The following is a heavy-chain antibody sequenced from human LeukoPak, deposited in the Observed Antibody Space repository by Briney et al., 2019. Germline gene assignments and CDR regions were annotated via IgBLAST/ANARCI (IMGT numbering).Heavy chain of an antibody. J-gene: IGHJ5*02. V-gene: IGHV1-2*02. CDR1: GYTFTGYY. CDR3: ATVRTLGATASENWFDP. Sequence: GASVKVSCKASGYTFTGYYMHWVRQAPGQGLEWMGWINPNSGGTNYAQKFQGRVTMTRDTSISTAYMELRSLRSDDTAVYYCATVRTLGATASENWFDPWGQGTLVTVSS. D-gene: IGHD1-26*01. CDR2: INPNSGGT.